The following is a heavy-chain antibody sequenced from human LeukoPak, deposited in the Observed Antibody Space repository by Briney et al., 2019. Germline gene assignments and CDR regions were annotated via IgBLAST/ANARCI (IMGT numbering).Heavy chain of an antibody. CDR2: ISSSGSTI. D-gene: IGHD2-15*01. CDR1: GFTFSSYE. V-gene: IGHV3-48*03. J-gene: IGHJ3*02. CDR3: ARDHEHCSGGSCYEGAFDI. Sequence: PGGSLRLSCAASGFTFSSYEMNWVRQAPGKGLEWVSYISSSGSTIYYADSVKGRFTISRDNAKNSLYLQMNSLRAEDTAVYYCARDHEHCSGGSCYEGAFDIWGQGTMVTVSS.